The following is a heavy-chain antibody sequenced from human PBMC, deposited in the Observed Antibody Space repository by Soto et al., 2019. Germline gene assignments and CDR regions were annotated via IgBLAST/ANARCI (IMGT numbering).Heavy chain of an antibody. CDR2: IWYDGSNQ. CDR1: GFTFSDYG. J-gene: IGHJ5*02. CDR3: ARDPGITRVRGVIGNWFDP. Sequence: QVQLVESGGGVVQPGRSLRLSCAASGFTFSDYGMHWVRQAPGKGLEWVAVIWYDGSNQFYVDSVKGRFTISRDNPKNTLYLQMNNLRAEDTAVYFCARDPGITRVRGVIGNWFDPWGQGTLVIVSS. V-gene: IGHV3-33*01. D-gene: IGHD3-10*01.